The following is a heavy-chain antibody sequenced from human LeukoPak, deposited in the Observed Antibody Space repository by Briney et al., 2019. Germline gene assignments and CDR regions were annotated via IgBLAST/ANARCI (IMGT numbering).Heavy chain of an antibody. D-gene: IGHD6-13*01. J-gene: IGHJ4*02. CDR1: GFTFSSYA. Sequence: PGGSLRLSCAASGFTFSSYAMHWVRQAPGKGLEGVAVILYVGSNKYYADSVKGRFTISRDNSKNTLYLQMNSLRAEDTAVYYCARDQLGSYFDYWGQGTLVTVSS. V-gene: IGHV3-30*01. CDR3: ARDQLGSYFDY. CDR2: ILYVGSNK.